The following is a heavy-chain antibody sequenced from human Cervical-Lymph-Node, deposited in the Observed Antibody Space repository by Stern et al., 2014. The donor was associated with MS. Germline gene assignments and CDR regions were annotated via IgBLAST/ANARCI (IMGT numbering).Heavy chain of an antibody. CDR2: THPGGAGT. J-gene: IGHJ4*02. V-gene: IGHV1-46*03. CDR1: GYIFATT. CDR3: SRSPGIAVAAPFYFFDY. D-gene: IGHD6-19*01. Sequence: VQLVESGAEVKKPGASVKVSCEAPGYIFATTFFPWVRRAPGQGLEWLGWTHPGGAGTTYAQRFQDRVTMTGDTSTTTVYMEMSGLRSEDTAVYYCSRSPGIAVAAPFYFFDYWGQGTLVTVSS.